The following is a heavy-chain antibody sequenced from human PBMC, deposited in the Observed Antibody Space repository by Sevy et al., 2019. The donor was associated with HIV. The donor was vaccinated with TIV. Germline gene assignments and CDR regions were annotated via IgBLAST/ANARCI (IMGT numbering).Heavy chain of an antibody. V-gene: IGHV3-23*01. CDR2: ISGSGGST. J-gene: IGHJ3*02. D-gene: IGHD6-13*01. CDR1: GFTFSSYA. Sequence: GSLRLSCAASGFTFSSYAMSWVRQAPGKGLEWVSRISGSGGSTYYADSVKGRFTISRDNSKNTLYLQMNSLRAEDTAVYYCAKGRIALDAFDIWGQGTMVTVSS. CDR3: AKGRIALDAFDI.